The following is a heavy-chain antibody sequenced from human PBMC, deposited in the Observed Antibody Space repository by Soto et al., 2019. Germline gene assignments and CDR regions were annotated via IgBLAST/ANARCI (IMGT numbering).Heavy chain of an antibody. CDR2: ISGSGGST. Sequence: GGSLRLSCAASGFTFSSYAMSWVRQAPGKGLEWVSAISGSGGSTYYADSVKGRFTISRDNSKNTLYLQMNSLRAEDTAVYYCAKVGAGRYFDWYPAGDFDYWGQGTLVTVSS. D-gene: IGHD3-9*01. V-gene: IGHV3-23*01. CDR1: GFTFSSYA. CDR3: AKVGAGRYFDWYPAGDFDY. J-gene: IGHJ4*02.